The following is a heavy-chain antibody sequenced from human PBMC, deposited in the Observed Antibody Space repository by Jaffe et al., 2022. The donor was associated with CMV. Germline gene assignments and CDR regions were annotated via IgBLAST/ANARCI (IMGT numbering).Heavy chain of an antibody. CDR2: IDWNSGNI. J-gene: IGHJ6*02. D-gene: IGHD1-7*01. CDR1: GFTFDDYA. CDR3: VKGMARNYEGYYYYGMDV. V-gene: IGHV3-9*01. Sequence: EVQLVESGGGMVQPGRSLRLSCAVSGFTFDDYAMHWVRQAPGKGLEWVSGIDWNSGNIGYADSVEGRFTISRDNANNSLFLQMNSLRPEDTALYYCVKGMARNYEGYYYYGMDVWGQGTTVTVSS.